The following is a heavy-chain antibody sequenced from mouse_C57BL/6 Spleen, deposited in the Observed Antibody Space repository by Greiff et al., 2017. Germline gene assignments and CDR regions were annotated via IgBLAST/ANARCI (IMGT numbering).Heavy chain of an antibody. Sequence: VQLQQPGAELVRPGSSVKLSCKASGYTFTSYWMDWVKLRPGQGLEWIGNIYPSDSETHYNQKFKDKATLTVDKSSSTAYMQLSSLTSEDSAVYYCAREITTVVANYFDYWGQGTTLTVSS. V-gene: IGHV1-61*01. CDR1: GYTFTSYW. CDR3: AREITTVVANYFDY. D-gene: IGHD1-1*01. J-gene: IGHJ2*01. CDR2: IYPSDSET.